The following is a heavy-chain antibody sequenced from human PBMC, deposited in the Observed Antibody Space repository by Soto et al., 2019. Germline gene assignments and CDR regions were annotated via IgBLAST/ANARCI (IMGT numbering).Heavy chain of an antibody. V-gene: IGHV3-7*01. CDR1: GFTFSSYW. CDR2: IKQDGSEK. D-gene: IGHD3-22*01. J-gene: IGHJ5*02. Sequence: EVQLVESGGGLVQPGGSLRLSCAASGFTFSSYWMSWVRQAPGKGLEWVANIKQDGSEKYYVDSVKGRFTISRDNAKNSLYLQINSLRAEDTAVYYCARVSVMIVVVTSLTNWFDPWGQGTLVTVSS. CDR3: ARVSVMIVVVTSLTNWFDP.